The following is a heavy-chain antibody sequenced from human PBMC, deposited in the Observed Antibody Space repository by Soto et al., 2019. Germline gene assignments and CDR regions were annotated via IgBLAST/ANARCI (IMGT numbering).Heavy chain of an antibody. CDR3: ATVEVSGSGNFYFYHYYGMDV. Sequence: SVKVSCKPSGGTFSKNAINWVRQAPGQGLEWMGGITPIFGRTNYAPEFQGRLTITVDASRSATYMDLSRLTSGDTAMYYCATVEVSGSGNFYFYHYYGMDVWGLGTSVTVSS. J-gene: IGHJ6*02. CDR1: GGTFSKNA. D-gene: IGHD3-10*01. CDR2: ITPIFGRT. V-gene: IGHV1-69*13.